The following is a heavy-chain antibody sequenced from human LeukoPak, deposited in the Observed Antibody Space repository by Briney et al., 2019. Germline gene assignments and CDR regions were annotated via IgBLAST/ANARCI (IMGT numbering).Heavy chain of an antibody. CDR3: AREVISTPSYFDY. J-gene: IGHJ4*02. Sequence: GGSLRLSCAASGFTVSSSFIYWVRRAPGKGLEWVSFIHRDDKTYYADSVKGRFTMSRDSSKTTLYLQMNSLGADDTAVYYCAREVISTPSYFDYWGQGILVTVSS. D-gene: IGHD2-2*01. CDR2: IHRDDKT. V-gene: IGHV3-53*01. CDR1: GFTVSSSF.